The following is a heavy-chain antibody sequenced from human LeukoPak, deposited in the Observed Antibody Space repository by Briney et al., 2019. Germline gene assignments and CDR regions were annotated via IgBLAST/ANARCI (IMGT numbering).Heavy chain of an antibody. CDR1: GFTSSNYG. V-gene: IGHV3-33*01. CDR2: IWFDGSGT. J-gene: IGHJ4*02. Sequence: GGSLRLSCVASGFTSSNYGMHWVRQAPGKGLEWVAIIWFDGSGTYYADSVKGGVTFSRDNSKNTLYLQMNSLRAEDTAMYYCARHASTHYFDSWGQGTLVTVSS. CDR3: ARHASTHYFDS. D-gene: IGHD2/OR15-2a*01.